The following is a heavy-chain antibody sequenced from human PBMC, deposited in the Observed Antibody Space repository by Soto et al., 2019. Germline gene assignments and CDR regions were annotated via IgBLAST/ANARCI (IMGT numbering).Heavy chain of an antibody. V-gene: IGHV3-23*01. CDR3: VKDDRILGRRYFDL. J-gene: IGHJ2*01. Sequence: RLSCAASGFTFSSYAMTWVRQAPGKGLEWVSSISFGDGGTYYADSVKGRLTISRDNSKNTLFLQMNSLRVEDTAVYYCVKDDRILGRRYFDLWGRGTLVTVSS. D-gene: IGHD2-15*01. CDR2: ISFGDGGT. CDR1: GFTFSSYA.